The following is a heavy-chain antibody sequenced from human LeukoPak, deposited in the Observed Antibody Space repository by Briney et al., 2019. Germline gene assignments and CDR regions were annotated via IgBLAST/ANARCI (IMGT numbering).Heavy chain of an antibody. Sequence: GGSLRLSCAASRFTFSSYEMNWVRQAPGKGLEWVSYISSSGSTIYYADSVKGRFTISRDNAKNSLYLQMNSLRAEDTAVYYCARQKAMAPGADYWGQGTLVTVSS. D-gene: IGHD5-18*01. V-gene: IGHV3-48*03. J-gene: IGHJ4*02. CDR1: RFTFSSYE. CDR2: ISSSGSTI. CDR3: ARQKAMAPGADY.